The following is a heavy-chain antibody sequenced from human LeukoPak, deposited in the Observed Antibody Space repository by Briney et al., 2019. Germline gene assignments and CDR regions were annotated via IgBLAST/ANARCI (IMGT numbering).Heavy chain of an antibody. Sequence: GGSLRLSCAASGFTFSSYAMSWVRQAPGKGLEWVSAISGSGGSTYYADSVKGRFTISRDNSKNTLYLQMNSLRAEDTAVYYCAKERTPYSSSSGGYFDYWGQGTLVTVSS. CDR2: ISGSGGST. J-gene: IGHJ4*02. CDR3: AKERTPYSSSSGGYFDY. D-gene: IGHD6-6*01. CDR1: GFTFSSYA. V-gene: IGHV3-23*01.